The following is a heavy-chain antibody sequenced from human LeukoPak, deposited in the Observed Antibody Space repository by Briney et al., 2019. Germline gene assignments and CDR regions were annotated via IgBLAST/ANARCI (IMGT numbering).Heavy chain of an antibody. CDR3: ARGVLIVERGIDS. Sequence: KPSETLSLTCSVSGGSISSYYWTWVRQPPGKGLEWIGYFYYTETTNYNPSLKTQSRTNYHPSLKSRVTISGDTSKNQFSLKLTSVTAADTAVYYCARGVLIVERGIDSWGQGTLVTVSS. CDR1: GGSISSYY. D-gene: IGHD1-26*01. V-gene: IGHV4-59*01. J-gene: IGHJ4*02. CDR2: FYYTETT.